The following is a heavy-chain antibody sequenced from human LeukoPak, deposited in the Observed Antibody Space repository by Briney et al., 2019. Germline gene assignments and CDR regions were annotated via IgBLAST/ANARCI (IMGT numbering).Heavy chain of an antibody. CDR1: GGSFSGYY. V-gene: IGHV4-34*01. J-gene: IGHJ4*02. CDR2: INHSGST. D-gene: IGHD6-19*01. Sequence: PSETLSLTCAVYGGSFSGYYWSWIRQPPGKGLEWIGEINHSGSTNYNPSLKSRVTISVDTSKNQFSLKLSSVTAADTAVYYCARAHPPCRSSGWYFDYWGQGTLVTVSS. CDR3: ARAHPPCRSSGWYFDY.